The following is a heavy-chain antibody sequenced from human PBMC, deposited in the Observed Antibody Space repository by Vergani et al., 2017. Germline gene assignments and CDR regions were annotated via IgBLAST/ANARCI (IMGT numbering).Heavy chain of an antibody. V-gene: IGHV1-69*01. CDR1: GGPFSSYA. D-gene: IGHD4-17*01. Sequence: QLVQSGAEVKKPGSSVKVSCKASGGPFSSYAISWVRQAPGQGLEWMGGIIPIFGTANYAQKFQGRVTITADESTSTAYMELSSLRSEDTAVYYCARLPSTTVTNPYFDYWGQGTLVTVSS. CDR2: IIPIFGTA. J-gene: IGHJ4*02. CDR3: ARLPSTTVTNPYFDY.